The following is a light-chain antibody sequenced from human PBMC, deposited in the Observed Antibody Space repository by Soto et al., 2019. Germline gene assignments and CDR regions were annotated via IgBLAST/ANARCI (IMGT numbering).Light chain of an antibody. CDR1: ETVATN. Sequence: VMTQSPATLSVSPGERATLSCWASETVATNLAWYQQKPGQAPRLLIYAASSRATGIPDRFSGSGSGTDFTLTISSLDPEDFAVYYCQQYGSSPTTFGQGTKVDIK. V-gene: IGKV3-20*01. J-gene: IGKJ1*01. CDR3: QQYGSSPTT. CDR2: AAS.